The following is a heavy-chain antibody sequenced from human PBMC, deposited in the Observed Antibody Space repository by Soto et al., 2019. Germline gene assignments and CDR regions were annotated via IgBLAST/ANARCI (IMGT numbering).Heavy chain of an antibody. J-gene: IGHJ2*01. V-gene: IGHV5-51*01. CDR1: GYSFTSYW. CDR2: IYPGDSDT. D-gene: IGHD2-2*01. Sequence: PGESLKISCKGSGYSFTSYWIGWVRQMPGKGLEWMGIIYPGDSDTRYSPSFQGQVTISADKSISTAYLQWSSLKASDTAMYYCARHDPKGVPPTNILGAWYFDLWGRGTRVTVSS. CDR3: ARHDPKGVPPTNILGAWYFDL.